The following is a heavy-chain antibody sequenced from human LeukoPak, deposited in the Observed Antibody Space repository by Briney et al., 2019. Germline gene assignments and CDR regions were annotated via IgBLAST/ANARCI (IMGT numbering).Heavy chain of an antibody. D-gene: IGHD2-15*01. J-gene: IGHJ4*02. V-gene: IGHV3-7*01. CDR1: AFTISGYW. CDR2: MTEDGSNE. Sequence: GGSLRLSCAASAFTISGYWMNWVRQAPGKGLEWVASMTEDGSNEFYVDSVKGRFTISGDNAKNSLYLQMNSLRADDTAVYYCTRGLHDYWGQGTLVTVS. CDR3: TRGLHDY.